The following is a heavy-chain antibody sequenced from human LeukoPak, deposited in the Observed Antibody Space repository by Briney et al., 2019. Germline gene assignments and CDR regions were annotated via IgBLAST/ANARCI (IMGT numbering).Heavy chain of an antibody. D-gene: IGHD4-17*01. CDR1: GFTFSSYG. CDR2: INSDGNNT. V-gene: IGHV3-74*01. J-gene: IGHJ3*01. CDR3: ARDRWGNYGDYAAFDL. Sequence: PGGSLRLSCAASGFTFSSYGMHWVRQAPGKGLVWVSRINSDGNNTTYADSVKGRFTISRDNAKNMLYLQMNSLTAEDTAVYYCARDRWGNYGDYAAFDLWGQGTMVTVSS.